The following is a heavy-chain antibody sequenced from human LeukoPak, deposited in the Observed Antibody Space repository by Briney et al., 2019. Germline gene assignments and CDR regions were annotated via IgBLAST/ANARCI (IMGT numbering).Heavy chain of an antibody. CDR2: IKRDGSEE. J-gene: IGHJ4*02. D-gene: IGHD5-24*01. V-gene: IGHV3-7*01. CDR1: GFTFGTYW. CDR3: ASEHPRWDRPGAKGSDY. Sequence: GGSLRLSCAAPGFTFGTYWMTWARQAPGKGLQWVANIKRDGSEEYYVDSVKGRFTISRDNAKNSLYLQMNSLRAEDTAVYYCASEHPRWDRPGAKGSDYRGQGTLVTVSS.